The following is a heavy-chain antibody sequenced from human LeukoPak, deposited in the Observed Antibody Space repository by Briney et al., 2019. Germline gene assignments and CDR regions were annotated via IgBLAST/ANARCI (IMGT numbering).Heavy chain of an antibody. V-gene: IGHV3-23*01. D-gene: IGHD3-22*01. J-gene: IGHJ4*02. CDR1: GFTFSSYA. Sequence: GGSLRLSCAASGFTFSSYAMSWVRQAPGEGLEWVSAISGSGGSTYYADSVKGRFTISRDNSKNTLYLQMNSLRAEDTAVYYCAKLVGGTYYYDSSGYIDYWGQGTLVTVSS. CDR3: AKLVGGTYYYDSSGYIDY. CDR2: ISGSGGST.